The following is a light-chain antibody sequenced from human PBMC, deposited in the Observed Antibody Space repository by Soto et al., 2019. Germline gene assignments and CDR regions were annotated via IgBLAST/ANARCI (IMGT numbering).Light chain of an antibody. Sequence: QSVLTQPASVSGSPGQSITISCTGTSSDVGSYNLVSWYQQHPGKAPKLMIYEGSKRPSGVCNRFSGSKSGITASLTISGLQAEDEADYYCCSYAGSSTFAYVFGTGTKVTVL. CDR1: SSDVGSYNL. CDR2: EGS. V-gene: IGLV2-23*03. J-gene: IGLJ1*01. CDR3: CSYAGSSTFAYV.